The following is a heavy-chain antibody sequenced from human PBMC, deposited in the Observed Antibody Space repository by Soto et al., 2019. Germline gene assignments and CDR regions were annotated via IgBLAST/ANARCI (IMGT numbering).Heavy chain of an antibody. CDR2: IYYSGNT. Sequence: SETLSLTCTVSGGSISSGDYYWNWIRQHPGKGLEWIGYIYYSGNTYYNPSLKSRVTISVDTSKNQFSLKLSSVTAADTAVYYCARRPLERPGFDYWGQGTLVTVSS. J-gene: IGHJ4*02. D-gene: IGHD1-1*01. CDR1: GGSISSGDYY. CDR3: ARRPLERPGFDY. V-gene: IGHV4-31*03.